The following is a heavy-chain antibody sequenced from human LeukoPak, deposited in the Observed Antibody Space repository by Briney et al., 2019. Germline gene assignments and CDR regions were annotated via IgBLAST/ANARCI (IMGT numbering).Heavy chain of an antibody. D-gene: IGHD3-9*01. CDR3: VKDGDWSFDY. CDR1: GFTFSSFG. V-gene: IGHV3-30*02. Sequence: GGSLRLSCAASGFTFSSFGMHWVRQAPGKGLEWVAFIRYDGSNKYYPDSVKGRFTISRDNFKNTLYLQMNSLRAEDTAVYYCVKDGDWSFDYWGQGTLVTVSS. CDR2: IRYDGSNK. J-gene: IGHJ4*02.